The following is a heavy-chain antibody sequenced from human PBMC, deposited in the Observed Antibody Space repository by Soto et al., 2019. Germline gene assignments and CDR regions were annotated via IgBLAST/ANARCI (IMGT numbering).Heavy chain of an antibody. D-gene: IGHD1-1*01. CDR2: VYYSGTT. CDR3: ARLPRTGSPRYYFDS. V-gene: IGHV4-61*01. CDR1: GDPVSSGSYY. J-gene: IGHJ4*02. Sequence: QVQLQESGPGLVQPSETLSLTCTVSGDPVSSGSYYWNWIRQPPGKGLEWIAYVYYSGTTNYNPSLKSRVTISVDTSKSQFSLNLSSVTAADTAVYYCARLPRTGSPRYYFDSWGQGTLVTVSS.